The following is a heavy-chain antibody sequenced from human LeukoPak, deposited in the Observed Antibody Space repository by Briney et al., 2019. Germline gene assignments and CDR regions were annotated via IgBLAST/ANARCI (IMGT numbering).Heavy chain of an antibody. D-gene: IGHD3-3*01. CDR3: ARDITIFGVAEPGFVHFD. CDR2: LYPSGST. J-gene: IGHJ4*02. V-gene: IGHV4-61*02. CDR1: GGSISSGSYY. Sequence: SSQTLSLTCTASGGSISSGSYYWSWIRQPAGRGLEWIGRLYPSGSTNYNPSLKSRVIISVDTSENQFSLRLKSVTAADTAVYYCARDITIFGVAEPGFVHFDWGQGTLVTVSS.